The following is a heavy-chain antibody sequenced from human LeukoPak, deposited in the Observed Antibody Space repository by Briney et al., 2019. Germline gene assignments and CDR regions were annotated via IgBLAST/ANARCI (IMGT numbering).Heavy chain of an antibody. D-gene: IGHD7-27*01. CDR1: SGFVTAYY. J-gene: IGHJ4*02. V-gene: IGHV4-59*02. Sequence: SETLSLTCSVSSGFVTAYYWSWIRQPPGKGLEWIGYVYYTGSTEYNPSLRSRVTISLEMSTHQFSLNLTSVTAADTAVYYCATNTGTVFDYWGQGALVTVSS. CDR3: ATNTGTVFDY. CDR2: VYYTGST.